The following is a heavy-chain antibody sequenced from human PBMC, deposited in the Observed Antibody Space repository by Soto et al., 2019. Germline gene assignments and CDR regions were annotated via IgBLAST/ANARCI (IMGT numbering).Heavy chain of an antibody. Sequence: GGSXRLSCAASGFTSSGFTFSSYAMSWVRQAPGKGLEWVSSISGSGDNTYYADSVKGRFTISRDNSKNTLFLQMNSLRAEDTAVYYCAKDRAAVAPRVRFDPWGQGTLVTVSS. V-gene: IGHV3-23*01. CDR1: GFTFSSYA. J-gene: IGHJ5*02. CDR3: AKDRAAVAPRVRFDP. D-gene: IGHD6-19*01. CDR2: ISGSGDNT.